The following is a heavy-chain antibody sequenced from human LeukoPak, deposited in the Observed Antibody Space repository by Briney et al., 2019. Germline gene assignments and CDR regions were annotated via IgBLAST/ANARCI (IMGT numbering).Heavy chain of an antibody. D-gene: IGHD6-6*01. CDR2: IYYSGST. CDR1: GGSNGSCCYY. J-gene: IGHJ6*02. CDR3: ARMQYSSQNYYYYGMDV. V-gene: IGHV4-39*01. Sequence: PSETLSLTCTVSGGSNGSCCYYWGWVRQPPGKGLEWIGSIYYSGSTYYNPSLKSRVTISADTSKNQFSLKLSSVTAADTAVYYCARMQYSSQNYYYYGMDVWGQGTTVTVSS.